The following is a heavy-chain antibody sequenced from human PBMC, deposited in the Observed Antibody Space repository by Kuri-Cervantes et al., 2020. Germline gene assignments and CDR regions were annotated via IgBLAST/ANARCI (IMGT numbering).Heavy chain of an antibody. CDR2: ISSSGSTI. J-gene: IGHJ5*02. CDR1: GFTFSSYE. D-gene: IGHD3-3*01. Sequence: GGSLRLSCAASGFTFSSYEMNWVRQAPGKGLEWVSYISSSGSTIYYAESVKGRFTVSRDNAKNSLFLQMNSLRAEDTAAYYCARPRDGPSYSSGYNSWLDPWGHGILVTVSS. CDR3: ARPRDGPSYSSGYNSWLDP. V-gene: IGHV3-48*03.